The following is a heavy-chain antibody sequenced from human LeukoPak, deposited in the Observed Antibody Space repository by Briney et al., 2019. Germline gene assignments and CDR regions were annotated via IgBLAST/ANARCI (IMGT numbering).Heavy chain of an antibody. CDR2: IYYSGST. V-gene: IGHV4-39*01. Sequence: PSETLSLTCTVSGGSISISSYYWGWLRQPPGKGLEWIGRIYYSGSTYYNPSLKGRFTISVPTSKHQFSLKLSSVTAAATPVCYCASRDCSGGSCYYVSSYYFDCWGQGTLVTVSS. CDR3: ASRDCSGGSCYYVSSYYFDC. J-gene: IGHJ4*02. CDR1: GGSISISSYY. D-gene: IGHD2-15*01.